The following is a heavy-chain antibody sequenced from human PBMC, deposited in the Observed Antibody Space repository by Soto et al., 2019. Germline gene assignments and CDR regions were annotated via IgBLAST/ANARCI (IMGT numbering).Heavy chain of an antibody. D-gene: IGHD1-26*01. Sequence: QVQLVESGGDVVQPGRSLRLSCEASGFTFSTYGMHWVRQAPGKGLEWVAVIWYDGSNKYYADSVKGRFTISRDNSKNTLYLQMNSLRVEDTAVYYCARAVGPFAYWGQGTLVTVSS. J-gene: IGHJ4*02. CDR2: IWYDGSNK. CDR1: GFTFSTYG. V-gene: IGHV3-33*01. CDR3: ARAVGPFAY.